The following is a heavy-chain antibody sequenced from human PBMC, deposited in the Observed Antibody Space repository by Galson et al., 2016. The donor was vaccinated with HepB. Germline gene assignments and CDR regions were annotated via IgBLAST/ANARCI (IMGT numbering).Heavy chain of an antibody. CDR1: GDSVSNNNAA. CDR3: ARGFQLFREGGYDLDY. D-gene: IGHD3-10*01. Sequence: CAISGDSVSNNNAAWNWIRQSPSRGLEWLGRTYYRFQRYSDYAVSVKGRITFTSDTSKNQFSLHLKSVTPENTAVYYCARGFQLFREGGYDLDYWGQGTLVTVSP. V-gene: IGHV6-1*01. J-gene: IGHJ4*02. CDR2: TYYRFQRYS.